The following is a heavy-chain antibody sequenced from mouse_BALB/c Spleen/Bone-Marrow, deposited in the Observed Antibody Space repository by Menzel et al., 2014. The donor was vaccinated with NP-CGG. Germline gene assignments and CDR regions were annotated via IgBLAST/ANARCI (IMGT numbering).Heavy chain of an antibody. J-gene: IGHJ3*01. CDR1: GFTFSSYA. V-gene: IGHV5-6-5*01. D-gene: IGHD2-4*01. CDR2: ISSGGST. Sequence: EVKLVESGGGLVKPGGSLKLSCAASGFTFSSYAMSWVRRTPEKRLEWVASISSGGSTYYPDSVKGRFTISRDNARNILYLQMSSLRSEDTAMYYCARVVYYDYDVWFAYRGQGTLVTVSA. CDR3: ARVVYYDYDVWFAY.